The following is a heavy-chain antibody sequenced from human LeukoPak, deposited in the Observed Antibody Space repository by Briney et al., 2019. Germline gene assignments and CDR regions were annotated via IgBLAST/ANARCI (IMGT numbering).Heavy chain of an antibody. D-gene: IGHD3-3*01. J-gene: IGHJ4*02. CDR2: INWNGGST. Sequence: GGSLRLSCAASGFTFDDYTMSWVRQAPGKGLEWVSGINWNGGSTGYVDSVKGRFTISRDNAKNSLYLQMNSLRAEDTAVYYCARCLRFLEWLRIDYWGQGTLVTVSS. V-gene: IGHV3-20*04. CDR3: ARCLRFLEWLRIDY. CDR1: GFTFDDYT.